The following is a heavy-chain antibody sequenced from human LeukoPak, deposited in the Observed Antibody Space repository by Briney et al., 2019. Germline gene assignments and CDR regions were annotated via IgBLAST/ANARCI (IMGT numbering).Heavy chain of an antibody. D-gene: IGHD1-1*01. J-gene: IGHJ4*02. CDR1: AFTVSTCA. CDR2: DNVGDT. Sequence: GGSLRLSCATSAFTVSTCAMSWVRQAPGEGLEWVSFDNVGDTYYRDSVKGRFTVSRDISTNTLFLQMSSLRVEDTAVYFCASRPGPGLDPLDFWGQGTPVTVSS. V-gene: IGHV3-23*01. CDR3: ASRPGPGLDPLDF.